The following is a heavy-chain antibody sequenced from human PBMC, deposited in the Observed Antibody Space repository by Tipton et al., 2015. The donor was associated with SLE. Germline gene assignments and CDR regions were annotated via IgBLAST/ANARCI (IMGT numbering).Heavy chain of an antibody. CDR1: GYSFTSY. Sequence: QVQLVQSGAEVKKPGESLRISCKGFGYSFTSYWSWIRQPPGKGLEWIGEINHSGSTNYNPSLKSRVTISLDTSKNQFSLKLSSVTAADTAVYYCARLSWPEDYWGQGTLVTVSS. CDR2: INHSGST. D-gene: IGHD6-13*01. J-gene: IGHJ4*02. CDR3: ARLSWPEDY. V-gene: IGHV4-34*01.